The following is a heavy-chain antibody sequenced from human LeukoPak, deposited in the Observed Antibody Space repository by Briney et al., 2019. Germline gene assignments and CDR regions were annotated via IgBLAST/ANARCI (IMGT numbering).Heavy chain of an antibody. Sequence: PGRSLRLSCAASGFTFSSYAMHWVRQAPGKGLEWVAVISYDGSNKYYADSVKGRFTISRDNAKNSLYLQMNSLRAEDTAVYYCASGDDSSLPAPIWGQAPWSPSPQ. J-gene: IGHJ1*01. D-gene: IGHD3-22*01. CDR2: ISYDGSNK. V-gene: IGHV3-30-3*01. CDR1: GFTFSSYA. CDR3: ASGDDSSLPAPI.